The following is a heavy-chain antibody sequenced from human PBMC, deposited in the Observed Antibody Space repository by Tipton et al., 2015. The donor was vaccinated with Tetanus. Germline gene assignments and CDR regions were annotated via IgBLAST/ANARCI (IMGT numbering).Heavy chain of an antibody. J-gene: IGHJ3*01. D-gene: IGHD4-23*01. CDR3: ARDSSLGSNSWAFDL. CDR1: GAPVTSGRHH. Sequence: TLSLTCSVSGAPVTSGRHHWSWIRQAPGRGLEWIGFVSDSGSTNYNPSVRGRVTISLDTSKNQFSLGLSSVTAADTAVYYCARDSSLGSNSWAFDLWGRGTRVTVSS. V-gene: IGHV4-61*01. CDR2: VSDSGST.